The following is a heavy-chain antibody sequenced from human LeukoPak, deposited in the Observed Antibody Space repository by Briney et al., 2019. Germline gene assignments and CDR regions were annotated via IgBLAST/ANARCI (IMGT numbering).Heavy chain of an antibody. D-gene: IGHD1/OR15-1a*01. Sequence: GGSLRLSCAASGFTFSSYDMHWVRQAPGKGLEWVAVISDDGSNKYYADSVKGRITSSRDNSKNTLYLQMNSLRFEDTAVYYCVNKYFDYWGQGTLVTVSS. CDR1: GFTFSSYD. J-gene: IGHJ4*02. CDR3: VNKYFDY. CDR2: ISDDGSNK. V-gene: IGHV3-30*03.